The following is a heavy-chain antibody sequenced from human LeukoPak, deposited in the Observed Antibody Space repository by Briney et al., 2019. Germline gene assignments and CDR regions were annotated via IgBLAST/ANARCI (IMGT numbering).Heavy chain of an antibody. D-gene: IGHD3-10*01. CDR2: IYTSGST. J-gene: IGHJ4*02. V-gene: IGHV4-61*02. CDR1: GGSISSGSYY. CDR3: ARFGADASGQLDY. Sequence: PSETLSLTCTVSGGSISSGSYYWSWIRQPAGKGLEWIGRIYTSGSTYYNPSLKSRVTISVDTSKNQFSLKLSSVTAADTAVYYCARFGADASGQLDYWGQGTLVTVSS.